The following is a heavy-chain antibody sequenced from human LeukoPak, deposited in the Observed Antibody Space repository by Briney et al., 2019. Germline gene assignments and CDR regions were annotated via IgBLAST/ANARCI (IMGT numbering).Heavy chain of an antibody. CDR3: ARDLPRGYYGSGSYYNRLENNWFDP. J-gene: IGHJ5*02. D-gene: IGHD3-10*01. Sequence: SVKVSCKVSGYTLTELSMHWVRQAPGKGLEWMGGVIPIFGTTNYAQKFQGRVTITADESTSTAYMELSSLRSEDTAVYYCARDLPRGYYGSGSYYNRLENNWFDPWGQGTLVTVSS. V-gene: IGHV1-69*13. CDR1: GYTLTELS. CDR2: VIPIFGTT.